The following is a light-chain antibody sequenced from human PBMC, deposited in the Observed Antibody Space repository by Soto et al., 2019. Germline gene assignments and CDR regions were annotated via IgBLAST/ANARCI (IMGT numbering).Light chain of an antibody. V-gene: IGLV2-14*01. Sequence: QSALTQPASVSGSPGQSITISCTGTSSDVGGYNYVSWYQQHPGKAPKLMIYEVSNRPSGVSNRFSGSKSGNTASLTISGLRAEDEADYYCTSYTSSSTHWVFGGGTKLPVL. CDR3: TSYTSSSTHWV. CDR2: EVS. CDR1: SSDVGGYNY. J-gene: IGLJ3*02.